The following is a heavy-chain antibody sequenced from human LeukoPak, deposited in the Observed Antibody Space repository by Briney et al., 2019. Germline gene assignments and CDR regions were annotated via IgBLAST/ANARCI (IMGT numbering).Heavy chain of an antibody. CDR1: GGSISSHY. CDR3: TRADCSSTSCYPAY. Sequence: SETLSLTCTVSGGSISSHYWSWIRQPPGKGLEWIGYIYYSGSTNYNPSLKSRVTISVDTSKNQFSLKLSSVTAADTAVYYCTRADCSSTSCYPAYWGQGTLVTVSS. D-gene: IGHD2-2*01. V-gene: IGHV4-59*11. J-gene: IGHJ4*02. CDR2: IYYSGST.